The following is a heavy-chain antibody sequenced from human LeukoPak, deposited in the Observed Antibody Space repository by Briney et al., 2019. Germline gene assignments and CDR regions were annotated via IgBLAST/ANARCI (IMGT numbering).Heavy chain of an antibody. CDR1: GFTFSSYA. CDR2: FSGSGGST. V-gene: IGHV3-23*01. J-gene: IGHJ4*02. Sequence: GGSLRLSCAASGFTFSSYAMTWVRQAPGRGLEWVSAFSGSGGSTYYADSVKGRFTISRDNSKNTLYVQMNSLRAEDTAVYYCAKENPSPNSSSCLDYWGQGTLVTVSS. D-gene: IGHD2-2*01. CDR3: AKENPSPNSSSCLDY.